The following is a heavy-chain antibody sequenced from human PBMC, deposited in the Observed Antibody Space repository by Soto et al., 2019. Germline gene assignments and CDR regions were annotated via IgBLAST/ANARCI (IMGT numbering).Heavy chain of an antibody. J-gene: IGHJ4*02. CDR3: ARGTATHFDY. CDR2: INPDTGDT. V-gene: IGHV1-46*01. Sequence: QVQVVQSGPEVKKPGASVTVSCKASGYTFTSYFIHWVRQAPGQGLEWMAIINPDTGDTNFAQNFQGSVTVTRDASTSTVNMDRVSMRADDRAIDYCARGTATHFDYWGQGTLVTVSS. CDR1: GYTFTSYF.